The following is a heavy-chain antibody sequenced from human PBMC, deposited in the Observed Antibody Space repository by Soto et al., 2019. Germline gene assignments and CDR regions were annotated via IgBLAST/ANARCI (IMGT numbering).Heavy chain of an antibody. CDR2: IDPSDPYT. V-gene: IGHV5-10-1*01. J-gene: IGHJ6*02. D-gene: IGHD2-2*02. Sequence: GASLKISCKGSGYSFTSYWISWVRQMPGKGLEWMGMIDPSDPYTNYSPSFQGHVTISADKSISTAYLQWSSLKASDTAMYYCARPYCSSTSCYTANYYYYYGMDVWGQGTTVTVSS. CDR3: ARPYCSSTSCYTANYYYYYGMDV. CDR1: GYSFTSYW.